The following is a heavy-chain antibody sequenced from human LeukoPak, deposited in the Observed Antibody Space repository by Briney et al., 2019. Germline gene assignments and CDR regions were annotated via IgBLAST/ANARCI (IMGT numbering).Heavy chain of an antibody. CDR1: GYTFTSYY. J-gene: IGHJ4*02. Sequence: ASVKVSCKASGYTFTSYYMHWVRRAPGQGLEWMGIINPSGGSTSYAQKFQGRVTMTRDTSTSTVYMELSSLRSEDTAVYYCARDCLIAAAGSYFDYWGQGTLVTVSS. D-gene: IGHD6-13*01. V-gene: IGHV1-46*01. CDR3: ARDCLIAAAGSYFDY. CDR2: INPSGGST.